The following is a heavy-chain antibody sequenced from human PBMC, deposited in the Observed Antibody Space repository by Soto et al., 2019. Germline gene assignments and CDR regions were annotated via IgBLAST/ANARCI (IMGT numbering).Heavy chain of an antibody. D-gene: IGHD2-21*02. CDR1: GGTFSSYA. Sequence: GASVKVSCKASGGTFSSYAISWVRQAPGQGLEWMGGIIPIFGTANYAQKFQGRVTITADEPTSTAYMELSSLRSEDTAVYYCARDFSGYCGGDCYSDWGQGTLVTVSS. CDR3: ARDFSGYCGGDCYSD. CDR2: IIPIFGTA. V-gene: IGHV1-69*13. J-gene: IGHJ4*02.